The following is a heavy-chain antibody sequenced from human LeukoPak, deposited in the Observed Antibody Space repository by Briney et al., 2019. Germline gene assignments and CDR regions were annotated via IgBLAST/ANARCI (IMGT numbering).Heavy chain of an antibody. V-gene: IGHV3-23*01. D-gene: IGHD2-2*01. Sequence: GGSLRLSCAASGFTFSSYAMSWVRQAPGKGLQWVSAISGSGGSTYYADSVKGRFTISRDNSKNTLYLQMNSLRAEDTAVYYCAKGLDIVVPYYAMDVWGQGTTVTVSS. CDR2: ISGSGGST. CDR3: AKGLDIVVPYYAMDV. J-gene: IGHJ6*02. CDR1: GFTFSSYA.